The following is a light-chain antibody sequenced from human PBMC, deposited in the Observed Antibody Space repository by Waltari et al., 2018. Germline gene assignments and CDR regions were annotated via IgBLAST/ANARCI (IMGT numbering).Light chain of an antibody. CDR2: GNN. CDR3: QSFDSNVRGGVV. V-gene: IGLV1-40*01. Sequence: QSILTQPTSVSGAPGQRVTISCTGSSSNIRAGHALHWYQAFPGTAPKLLIYGNNNRPSGVPDRFAGSKSGSSASLAINGLQAEDEADYYCQSFDSNVRGGVVFGGGTKVTVL. CDR1: SSNIRAGHA. J-gene: IGLJ3*02.